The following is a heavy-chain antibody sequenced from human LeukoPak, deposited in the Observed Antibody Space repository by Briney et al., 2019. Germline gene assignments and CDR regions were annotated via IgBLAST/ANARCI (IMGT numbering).Heavy chain of an antibody. Sequence: SVKVSCKASGGTFSSYAISWVRQAPGQGLEWMGRIIPILGIANYAQKFQGRVTITADKSTSTAYMELSSLRSEDTAVYYCARDFLDPLSPYGYGAPFYFDYWGQGTLVTVSS. CDR1: GGTFSSYA. CDR3: ARDFLDPLSPYGYGAPFYFDY. D-gene: IGHD4/OR15-4a*01. J-gene: IGHJ4*02. V-gene: IGHV1-69*04. CDR2: IIPILGIA.